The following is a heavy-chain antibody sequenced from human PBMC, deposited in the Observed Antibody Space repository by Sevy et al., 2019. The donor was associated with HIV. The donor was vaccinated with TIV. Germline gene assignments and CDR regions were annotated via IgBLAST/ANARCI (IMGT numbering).Heavy chain of an antibody. J-gene: IGHJ5*02. CDR3: TREGPYSSSWYGVFWFDP. CDR1: GFTFGDYA. D-gene: IGHD6-13*01. Sequence: GESLKISCTASGFTFGDYAMSWFRQAPGKGLEWVGFIRSKAYGGTTEYAASVKGRFTISRDDSKSIAYLQMNSLKTEDTAVYYCTREGPYSSSWYGVFWFDPWGQGTLVTVSS. CDR2: IRSKAYGGTT. V-gene: IGHV3-49*03.